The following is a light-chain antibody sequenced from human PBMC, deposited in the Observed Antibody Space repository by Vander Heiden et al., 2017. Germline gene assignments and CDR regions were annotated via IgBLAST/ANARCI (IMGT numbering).Light chain of an antibody. CDR1: QGISSW. J-gene: IGKJ5*01. CDR3: QQANSFPIT. V-gene: IGKV1-12*01. CDR2: AAS. Sequence: DIQMTQSPSSVSASVGDRVTITRASQGISSWLARYQQKPGKAPKLLIYAASSLQSGVPSRFSGSGSGTDFTLTISSLQPEDFATYYCQQANSFPITFGQGTRLEIK.